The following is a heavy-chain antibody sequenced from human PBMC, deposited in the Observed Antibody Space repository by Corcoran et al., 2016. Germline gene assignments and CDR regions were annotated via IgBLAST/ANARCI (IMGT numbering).Heavy chain of an antibody. CDR2: ISGSGGST. D-gene: IGHD6-19*01. Sequence: EVQLLESGGGLVQPGGSLRLSCAASGFTFSSYAMSWVRQAPGKGLEWVSAISGSGGSTYYADSVKGRFTITGDNSKNPLYLQMNSLRAEDTAVYYCAKDIRAVAPKNWFDPWGQGTLVTVSS. V-gene: IGHV3-23*01. CDR3: AKDIRAVAPKNWFDP. J-gene: IGHJ5*02. CDR1: GFTFSSYA.